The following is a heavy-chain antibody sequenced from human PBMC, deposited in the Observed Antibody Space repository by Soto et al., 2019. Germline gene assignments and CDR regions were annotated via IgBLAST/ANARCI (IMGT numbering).Heavy chain of an antibody. D-gene: IGHD3-10*01. CDR1: GFTFSNYG. CDR3: AKIDNGSKH. Sequence: GSLRLSCAASGFTFSNYGMNWVRQAPGKGLEWVSAIGGSGGTTYYADSVKGRFTISRDNSKNTLYLQMNSLRAEDTAVYYCAKIDNGSKHWGQGTLVTVSS. V-gene: IGHV3-23*01. J-gene: IGHJ1*01. CDR2: IGGSGGTT.